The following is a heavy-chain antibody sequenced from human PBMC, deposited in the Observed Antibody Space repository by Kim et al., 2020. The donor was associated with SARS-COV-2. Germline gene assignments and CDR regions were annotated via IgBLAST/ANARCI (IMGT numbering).Heavy chain of an antibody. J-gene: IGHJ4*02. V-gene: IGHV4-61*01. D-gene: IGHD4-17*01. Sequence: SETLSLTCTVSGGSVSSGSYYWSWIRQPPGKGLEWIGYIYYSGSTNYNPSLKSRVTISVDTSKNQFSLKLSSVTAADTAVYYCARVGRRAVTGYYFDYWGQGTLVTVSS. CDR2: IYYSGST. CDR1: GGSVSSGSYY. CDR3: ARVGRRAVTGYYFDY.